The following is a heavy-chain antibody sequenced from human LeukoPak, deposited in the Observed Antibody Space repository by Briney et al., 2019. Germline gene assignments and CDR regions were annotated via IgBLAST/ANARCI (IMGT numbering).Heavy chain of an antibody. CDR2: IIPIFGIA. V-gene: IGHV1-69*04. D-gene: IGHD5-24*01. CDR1: GGTFSSYA. J-gene: IGHJ4*02. Sequence: GSSVKVSCKASGGTFSSYAISWVRQAPGQGLEWMGRIIPIFGIANCAQKFQGRVTITADKSTSTAYMELSSLRSEDAAVYYCARDGYNNYFDYWGQGTLVTVSS. CDR3: ARDGYNNYFDY.